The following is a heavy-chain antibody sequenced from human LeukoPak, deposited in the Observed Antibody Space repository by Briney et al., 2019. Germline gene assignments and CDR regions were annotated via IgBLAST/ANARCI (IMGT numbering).Heavy chain of an antibody. J-gene: IGHJ4*02. CDR2: ISYDGRNK. CDR3: AREGIAAAGSH. Sequence: PGGSLRLSCAASGFTLSSYAMHWVRQAPGKGLEWVAVISYDGRNKYYADSVKGRFTISRDNSKNTLYLQMNSLRAEGTAVYYCAREGIAAAGSHWGQGTLVTVSS. V-gene: IGHV3-30*04. D-gene: IGHD6-13*01. CDR1: GFTLSSYA.